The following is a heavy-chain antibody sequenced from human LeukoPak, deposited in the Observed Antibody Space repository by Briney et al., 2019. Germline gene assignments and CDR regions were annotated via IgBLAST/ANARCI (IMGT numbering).Heavy chain of an antibody. J-gene: IGHJ4*02. D-gene: IGHD4-11*01. CDR3: ARSRAVTFDY. CDR2: IYTSGST. Sequence: SQTVSLTCTVSGGSISSGSYYWRWIRQPAGKGLEWIGRIYTSGSTNYNPSLKSRVTISVDTPKNQFSLKVSSVTAADTAVYYCARSRAVTFDYWGQGTLDTVSS. V-gene: IGHV4-61*02. CDR1: GGSISSGSYY.